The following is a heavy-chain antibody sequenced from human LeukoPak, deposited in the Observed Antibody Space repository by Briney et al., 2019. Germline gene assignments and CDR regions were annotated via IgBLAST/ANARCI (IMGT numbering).Heavy chain of an antibody. CDR1: GYTFTGYY. Sequence: ASVKVSCKASGYTFTGYYMHWVRQAPGQGLEWMGWINPNSGGTNYAQKFQGRVTITRNTSISTAYMELSSLRSEDTAVYYCARGRGVGARVWWFDPWGQGTLVTVSS. D-gene: IGHD1-26*01. CDR2: INPNSGGT. J-gene: IGHJ5*02. CDR3: ARGRGVGARVWWFDP. V-gene: IGHV1-2*02.